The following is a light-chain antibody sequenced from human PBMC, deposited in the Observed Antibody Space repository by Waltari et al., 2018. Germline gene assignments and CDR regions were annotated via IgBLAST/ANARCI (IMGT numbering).Light chain of an antibody. CDR2: GAS. Sequence: EIVLTQSPVTLSLPPGESAPLSCRASQSVSSSYLAWYQQKPGQAPRLLIYGASSRATGIPDRFSGSGSGTDFTLTISRLEPEDFAVYYCQQYGSSPWTFDQGP. CDR3: QQYGSSPWT. V-gene: IGKV3-20*01. CDR1: QSVSSSY. J-gene: IGKJ1*01.